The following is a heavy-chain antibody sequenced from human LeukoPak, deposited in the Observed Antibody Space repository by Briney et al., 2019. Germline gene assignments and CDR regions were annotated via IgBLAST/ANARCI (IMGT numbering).Heavy chain of an antibody. CDR3: ATSLQAGTELGY. D-gene: IGHD6-19*01. CDR2: INPSGGST. V-gene: IGHV1-46*01. J-gene: IGHJ4*02. CDR1: GYTFTSYY. Sequence: PGASVKVSCKVSGYTFTSYYMHWVRQAPGQGLEWMGIINPSGGSTSYAQKFQGRVTMTRDMSTSTVYMELSSLRSEDTAVYYCATSLQAGTELGYWGQGTLVTVSS.